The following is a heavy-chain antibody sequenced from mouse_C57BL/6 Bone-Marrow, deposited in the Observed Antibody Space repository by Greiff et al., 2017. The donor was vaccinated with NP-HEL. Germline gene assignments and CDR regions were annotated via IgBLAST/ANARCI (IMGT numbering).Heavy chain of an antibody. CDR2: IYPGSGST. D-gene: IGHD1-1*01. Sequence: QVQLQQPGAELVKPGASVKMSCKASGYTFTSYWITWVKQRPGQGLEWIGDIYPGSGSTNYNETFKSKATLTIDTSSSTAYMQLISLTSEDAAVYYCAYYCGSTYFDYWGQGTTLTVSA. CDR1: GYTFTSYW. V-gene: IGHV1-55*01. CDR3: AYYCGSTYFDY. J-gene: IGHJ2*01.